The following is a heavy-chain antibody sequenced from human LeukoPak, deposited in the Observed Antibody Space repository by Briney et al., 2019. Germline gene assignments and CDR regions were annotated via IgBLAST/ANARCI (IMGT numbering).Heavy chain of an antibody. J-gene: IGHJ4*02. D-gene: IGHD3-10*02. CDR1: GFTFSSSP. CDR2: ISSNGDST. CDR3: AKSRVRGVYYFDY. Sequence: PGGSLRLSCSASGFTFSSSPMHWVRQAPGKGLEYVSAISSNGDSTYYADSVKGRFTISRDNSKNTLYLQMNSLRAEDSAVYYCAKSRVRGVYYFDYWGQGTLVTVSS. V-gene: IGHV3-64*04.